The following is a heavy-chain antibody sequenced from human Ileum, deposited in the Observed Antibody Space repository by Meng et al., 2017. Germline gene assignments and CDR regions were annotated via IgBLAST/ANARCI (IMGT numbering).Heavy chain of an antibody. CDR1: DFSVSNNY. CDR3: ATSSRDWGGDAFDI. V-gene: IGHV3-53*01. CDR2: VYRDGST. Sequence: GGSLRLSCAVSDFSVSNNYMGWVRQAPGKGLEWVSIVYRDGSTDYPDSVKGRFTISRDNSKDTLYLQISSLRGDDTAVYYCATSSRDWGGDAFDIWGQGTTVTVSS. D-gene: IGHD7-27*01. J-gene: IGHJ3*02.